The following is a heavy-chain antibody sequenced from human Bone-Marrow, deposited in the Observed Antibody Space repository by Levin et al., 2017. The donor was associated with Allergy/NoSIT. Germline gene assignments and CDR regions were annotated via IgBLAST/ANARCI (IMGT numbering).Heavy chain of an antibody. J-gene: IGHJ2*01. V-gene: IGHV3-13*04. D-gene: IGHD7-27*01. CDR2: IGTAGDT. Sequence: GGSLRLSCAASGFAFSNYDMHWVRQVTGKGLEWVSGIGTAGDTYYPGSVKGRFTISRENAKNSLYLQMNSLRAGDTAVYYCARDLRPGDGYWQFDLWGRGTLVTVSS. CDR3: ARDLRPGDGYWQFDL. CDR1: GFAFSNYD.